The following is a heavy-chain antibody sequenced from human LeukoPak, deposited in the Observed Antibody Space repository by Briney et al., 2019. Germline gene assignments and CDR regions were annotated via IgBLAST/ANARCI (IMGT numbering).Heavy chain of an antibody. J-gene: IGHJ4*02. Sequence: SETLSLTCTVSGGSISSYYWSWIRQPPVKGLEWMGNIYYSGSTNYNPSLKSRVTISVDTSKKQFSLKLSSVTAADTAAYYCARRSYGEGWPFDYWGQGTLVTVSS. CDR2: IYYSGST. CDR3: ARRSYGEGWPFDY. V-gene: IGHV4-59*01. D-gene: IGHD1-26*01. CDR1: GGSISSYY.